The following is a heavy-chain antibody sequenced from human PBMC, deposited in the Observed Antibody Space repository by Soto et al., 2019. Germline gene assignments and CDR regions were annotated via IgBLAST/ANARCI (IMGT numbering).Heavy chain of an antibody. CDR1: GFTFSNMW. J-gene: IGHJ4*02. V-gene: IGHV3-15*01. Sequence: EVQLVESGGGLAKPGGSLRLSCTASGFTFSNMWMSWVRQAPGKGLEWVGRIKDKTDGGTTDYAAPVKGRFAISRDDSKSRLYLQMNSLKTDDTAVYYCTTGHYWGQGNLVTVSS. CDR2: IKDKTDGGTT. CDR3: TTGHY.